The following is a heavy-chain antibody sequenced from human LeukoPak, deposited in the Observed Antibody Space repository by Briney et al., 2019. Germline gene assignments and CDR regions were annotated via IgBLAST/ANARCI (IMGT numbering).Heavy chain of an antibody. V-gene: IGHV4-38-2*02. CDR1: GHSIINSFY. J-gene: IGHJ1*01. CDR3: ARAVDSSAFSPFQY. CDR2: IYHTGAT. Sequence: SETLSLTCTVSGHSIINSFYWGWIRQPPGKGLEWIGSIYHTGATYYNPSFKSRVTISLDTSKNQFSLKLKSVTAADTAVYYCARAVDSSAFSPFQYWARAPWSPSPQ. D-gene: IGHD3-22*01.